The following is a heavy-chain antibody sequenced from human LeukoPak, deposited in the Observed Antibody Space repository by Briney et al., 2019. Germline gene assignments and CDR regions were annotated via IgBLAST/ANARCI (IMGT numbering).Heavy chain of an antibody. CDR1: GFTFSSYA. Sequence: PGGSLRLSCAASGFTFSSYAMHWVRQAPGKGLKYVSAISNDAVRTYYATSVKGRFTISRDNSKNTLFLQMGSLRAEDMAVYYCGRDLLGGGLDYWGQGTLVTVPS. CDR2: ISNDAVRT. D-gene: IGHD3-16*01. CDR3: GRDLLGGGLDY. J-gene: IGHJ4*02. V-gene: IGHV3-64*01.